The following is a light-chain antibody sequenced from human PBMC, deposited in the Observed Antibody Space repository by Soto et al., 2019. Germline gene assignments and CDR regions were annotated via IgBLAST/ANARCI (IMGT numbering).Light chain of an antibody. V-gene: IGLV2-14*01. CDR3: SSYAINSTRV. CDR2: DVN. CDR1: SSDVGGYNY. J-gene: IGLJ2*01. Sequence: QSVLTQPASVSGSPGQSITISCTGTSSDVGGYNYVSWYQQHPGKAPKLMIYDVNNRPSGVSNRFSGSKSGNTASLSISGRKAEDEAYYYCSSYAINSTRVFGGGTKVTVL.